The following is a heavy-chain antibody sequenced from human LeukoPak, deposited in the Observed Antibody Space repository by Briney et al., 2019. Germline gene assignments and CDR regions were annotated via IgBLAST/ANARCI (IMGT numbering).Heavy chain of an antibody. CDR2: IIPIFGTA. V-gene: IGHV1-69*01. J-gene: IGHJ6*02. Sequence: SVKVSCKASGGTFSSYAISWVRQAPGQGLEWMGGIIPIFGTANYAQKFQGRVTITADESTSTAYMELSSLRSEDTAVYYRARSTLRFGIVVVPAAMDVWGQGITVTVSS. CDR3: ARSTLRFGIVVVPAAMDV. D-gene: IGHD2-2*01. CDR1: GGTFSSYA.